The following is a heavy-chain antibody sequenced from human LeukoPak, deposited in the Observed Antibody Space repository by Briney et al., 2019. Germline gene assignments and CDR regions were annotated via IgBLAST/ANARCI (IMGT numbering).Heavy chain of an antibody. CDR2: IYSGGST. CDR1: GFTVSSNY. V-gene: IGHV3-66*01. Sequence: GGSLRLSCAASGFTVSSNYMSWVRQAPGKGLEWVSVIYSGGSTYYADSVKGRFTISRDNSKNTLYLQMNSLRAEDTAVYYCAREGGYGSGSYYGLIDYWGQGTLVTVSS. D-gene: IGHD3-10*01. J-gene: IGHJ4*02. CDR3: AREGGYGSGSYYGLIDY.